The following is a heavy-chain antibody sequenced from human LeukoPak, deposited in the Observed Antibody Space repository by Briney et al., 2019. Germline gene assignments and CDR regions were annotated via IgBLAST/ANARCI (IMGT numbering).Heavy chain of an antibody. CDR3: ARDYYDNSGYPVYFDY. D-gene: IGHD3-22*01. CDR1: GFAVSSNY. CDR2: IFRDGRA. J-gene: IGHJ4*02. V-gene: IGHV3-53*01. Sequence: GGSLRLSCAASGFAVSSNYMSWVRQAPGKGLEWVSVIFRDGRAFYADSVKGRFTISRDTSKNTLYLQMNSLRVEDTAVYYCARDYYDNSGYPVYFDYWGQGTLVTVSS.